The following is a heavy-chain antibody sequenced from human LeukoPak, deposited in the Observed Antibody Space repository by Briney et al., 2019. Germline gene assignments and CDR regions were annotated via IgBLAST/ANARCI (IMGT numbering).Heavy chain of an antibody. CDR2: ISYDGSNK. CDR1: GFTFSSYA. CDR3: AKNPEGNWDPEDYFDY. J-gene: IGHJ4*02. D-gene: IGHD7-27*01. Sequence: GRSLRLSCAASGFTFSSYAMHWVRQAPGKGLEWVAVISYDGSNKYYADSVKGRSTISRDNSKNTLYLQMNSLRAEDTAVYYCAKNPEGNWDPEDYFDYWGQGTLVTVSS. V-gene: IGHV3-30-3*01.